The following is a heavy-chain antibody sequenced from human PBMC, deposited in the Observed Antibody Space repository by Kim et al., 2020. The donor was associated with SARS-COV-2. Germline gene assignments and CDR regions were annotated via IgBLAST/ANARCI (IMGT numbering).Heavy chain of an antibody. J-gene: IGHJ4*02. V-gene: IGHV4-31*02. CDR3: ARGRITIFGVVTEFDY. Sequence: SLKSRVTISVDTSKNQFSLKLSSVTAAGTAVYYCARGRITIFGVVTEFDYWGQGTLVTVSS. D-gene: IGHD3-3*01.